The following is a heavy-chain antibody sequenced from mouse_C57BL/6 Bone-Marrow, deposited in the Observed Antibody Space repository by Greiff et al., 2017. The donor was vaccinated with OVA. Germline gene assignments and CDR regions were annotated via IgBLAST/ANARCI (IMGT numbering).Heavy chain of an antibody. Sequence: VKLVESGPGLVQPSQSLSITCTVSGFSLTSYGVHWVRQSPGKGLEWLGVIWSGGSTDYNAAFISRLSISKDNSKSQVFFKMNSLQADDTAIYYCARKKDYGNPYAMDYWGQGTSVTVSS. CDR1: GFSLTSYG. V-gene: IGHV2-2*01. D-gene: IGHD2-1*01. J-gene: IGHJ4*01. CDR3: ARKKDYGNPYAMDY. CDR2: IWSGGST.